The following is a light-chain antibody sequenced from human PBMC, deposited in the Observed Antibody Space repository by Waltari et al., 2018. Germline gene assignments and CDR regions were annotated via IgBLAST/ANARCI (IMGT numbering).Light chain of an antibody. Sequence: DIQMTQSHSTLSASVGARVTITCRDSKSISNCLAWFQQKPGKAPKLLLYKAFTLERGVPSMFIVSGSGTEFTLTISSLQPDDFATYYCQQYNSYSLLTFGGGTKGEIK. CDR1: KSISNC. CDR3: QQYNSYSLLT. J-gene: IGKJ4*01. V-gene: IGKV1-5*03. CDR2: KAF.